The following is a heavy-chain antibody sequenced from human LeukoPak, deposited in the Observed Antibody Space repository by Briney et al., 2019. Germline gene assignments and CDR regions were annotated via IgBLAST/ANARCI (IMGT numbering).Heavy chain of an antibody. J-gene: IGHJ4*02. D-gene: IGHD1-26*01. Sequence: GGSLRLSCAASGFTFSSYAMSWVRQAPGKGLEWVSAISGSGGSTYYADSVKGRFTTSRDNSKNTLYLQMNSLRAEDTAVYYCAKSPGRVVGATYYFDYWGQGTLVTVSS. CDR3: AKSPGRVVGATYYFDY. CDR1: GFTFSSYA. V-gene: IGHV3-23*01. CDR2: ISGSGGST.